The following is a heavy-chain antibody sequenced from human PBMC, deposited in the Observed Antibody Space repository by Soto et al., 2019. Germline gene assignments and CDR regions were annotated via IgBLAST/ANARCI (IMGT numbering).Heavy chain of an antibody. D-gene: IGHD6-19*01. Sequence: QVQLQESGPGLVKPSETLSLTCTVSGGSVSSGSYYWSWIRKPPGKGLEWIGYIYYSGSTNYNPSLKRRVTIAVDTSTNQVSLKLSSVTAADTALYYDARESRLASGMDVWGQGTTVTVSS. CDR3: ARESRLASGMDV. J-gene: IGHJ6*02. CDR2: IYYSGST. CDR1: GGSVSSGSYY. V-gene: IGHV4-61*01.